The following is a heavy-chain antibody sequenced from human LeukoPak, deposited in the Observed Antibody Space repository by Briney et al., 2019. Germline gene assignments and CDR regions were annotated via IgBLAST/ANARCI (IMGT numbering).Heavy chain of an antibody. CDR2: ISGSGGST. D-gene: IGHD6-19*01. Sequence: GGSLRLSCAASGFTFSSYAMSWVRQAPGKGLEWVSAISGSGGSTYYADSVNGRFTISRDNSKNTLYLQMNSLRAEDTAVYYCAKVRDSSGWYYFDYWGQGTLVTVSS. V-gene: IGHV3-23*01. J-gene: IGHJ4*02. CDR3: AKVRDSSGWYYFDY. CDR1: GFTFSSYA.